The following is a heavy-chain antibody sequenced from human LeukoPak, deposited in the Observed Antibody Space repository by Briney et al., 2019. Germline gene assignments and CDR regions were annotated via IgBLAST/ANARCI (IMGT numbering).Heavy chain of an antibody. J-gene: IGHJ4*02. Sequence: GASVKVSSKASGYTFTSYYMHWVRQAPGQGLEWMGIINPSGGSTSYAQKFQGRVTMTRDTSTSTVYMELSSLRSEDTAVYYCARTSSGWYYFDYWGQGTLVTVSS. CDR3: ARTSSGWYYFDY. CDR1: GYTFTSYY. CDR2: INPSGGST. D-gene: IGHD6-19*01. V-gene: IGHV1-46*01.